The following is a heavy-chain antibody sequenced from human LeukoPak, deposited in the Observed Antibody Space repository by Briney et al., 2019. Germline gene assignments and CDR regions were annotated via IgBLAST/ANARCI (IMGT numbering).Heavy chain of an antibody. J-gene: IGHJ4*02. CDR3: ARVRLAAAGNTLDY. Sequence: SETLSLTCTVSGGSISSYYWSWIRQPAGKGLEWIGRIYTSGSTNYNPSLKSRVTMSVDTSKNQFSLKLSSVTAADAAVYYCARVRLAAAGNTLDYWGQGTLATVSS. CDR1: GGSISSYY. CDR2: IYTSGST. V-gene: IGHV4-4*07. D-gene: IGHD6-13*01.